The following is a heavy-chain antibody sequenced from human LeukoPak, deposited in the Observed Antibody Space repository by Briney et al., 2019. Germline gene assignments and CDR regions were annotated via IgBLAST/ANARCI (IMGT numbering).Heavy chain of an antibody. D-gene: IGHD3/OR15-3a*01. CDR3: ARSGARGRGAFDI. CDR2: IYYSGST. Sequence: SQTLSLTCTVSGGSISSGGYYWSWIRQHPGKGLEWIGYIYYSGSTYYNPSLKSRVTISVDTSKNQFSLKLSSVTAADTAVYYCARSGARGRGAFDIWGQGTMVTVSS. J-gene: IGHJ3*02. CDR1: GGSISSGGYY. V-gene: IGHV4-31*03.